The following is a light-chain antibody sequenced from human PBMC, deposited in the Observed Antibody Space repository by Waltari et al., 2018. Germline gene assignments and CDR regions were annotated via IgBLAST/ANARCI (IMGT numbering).Light chain of an antibody. CDR3: QSADSSGSYEV. J-gene: IGLJ3*02. CDR2: KDN. V-gene: IGLV3-25*03. Sequence: SYELTQAPSVSVSPGQTARITCSGDALPNQYASWYQQKPGQAPVLVIYKDNERAAGIPERISGSNSGTTVTLTISGVQAEDEADYYCQSADSSGSYEVFGGGTKLTVL. CDR1: ALPNQY.